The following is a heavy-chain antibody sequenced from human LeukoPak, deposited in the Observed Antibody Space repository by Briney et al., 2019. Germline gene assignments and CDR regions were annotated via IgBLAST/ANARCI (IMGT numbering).Heavy chain of an antibody. V-gene: IGHV1-24*01. CDR2: SDPEDDET. Sequence: ASVKVSCKVSGYTLSELSMHWVRQAPGKGLEWMGGSDPEDDETIYAHVFQGRVTMTDDTSTGTAYMELSSLKSEDTAVYYCATSRLAESFDCWGQGTLVTVSS. CDR3: ATSRLAESFDC. CDR1: GYTLSELS. D-gene: IGHD2-2*01. J-gene: IGHJ4*02.